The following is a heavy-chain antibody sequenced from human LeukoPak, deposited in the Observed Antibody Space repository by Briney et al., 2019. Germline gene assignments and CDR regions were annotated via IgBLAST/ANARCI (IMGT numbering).Heavy chain of an antibody. CDR2: ISAYNGNT. Sequence: ASVKLSCKVSGYTFTSYDISWVRQAPGRGREWRGWISAYNGNTNYAQNLQGRVTITTDTSTNTAYMELRSLTSDDTAVYYCATESYSGSYLYAFDIWGQGTMVTVSS. J-gene: IGHJ3*02. CDR3: ATESYSGSYLYAFDI. D-gene: IGHD1-26*01. V-gene: IGHV1-18*01. CDR1: GYTFTSYD.